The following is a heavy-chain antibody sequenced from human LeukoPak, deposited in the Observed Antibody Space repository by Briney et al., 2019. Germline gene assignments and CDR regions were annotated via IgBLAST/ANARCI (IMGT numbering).Heavy chain of an antibody. CDR3: AREGGYDFWSGYSYYFDY. V-gene: IGHV4-30-2*01. D-gene: IGHD3-3*01. Sequence: SQTLSHTCTVSGGSISSGGYYWSWIRQPPGKGLEWIGEINHSGSTNYNPSLKSRVTISVDTSKNQFSLKLSSVTAADTAVYYCAREGGYDFWSGYSYYFDYWGQGTLVTVSS. CDR2: INHSGST. J-gene: IGHJ4*02. CDR1: GGSISSGGYY.